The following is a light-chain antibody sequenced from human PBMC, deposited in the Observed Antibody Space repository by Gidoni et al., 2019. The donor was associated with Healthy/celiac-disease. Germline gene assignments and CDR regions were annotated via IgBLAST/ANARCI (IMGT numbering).Light chain of an antibody. V-gene: IGLV1-44*01. CDR2: SNN. Sequence: QSVLPQPPSASGTPWQRVTIPCSGSSSNIGSNTVNWYQQLPGTPPKLLIYSNNQRPSGVPDRFSGSKSGTSASLAISGLQSEDEADYYCAAWDDSLNGRYVFGTGTKVTVL. CDR1: SSNIGSNT. CDR3: AAWDDSLNGRYV. J-gene: IGLJ1*01.